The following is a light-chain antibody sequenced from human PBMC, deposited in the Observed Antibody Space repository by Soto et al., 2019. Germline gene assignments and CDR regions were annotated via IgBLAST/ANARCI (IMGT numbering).Light chain of an antibody. Sequence: QSALTQPRSVSGSPGQSVTISCTGTTSDVGGYEYVSWYQQHPGKAPKLIIYDVTERPAGVPDRFSGSKSGNTASLTISGLQAEDEADYSCCSFAGSFSYVFGGGTKLTVL. V-gene: IGLV2-11*01. CDR3: CSFAGSFSYV. CDR1: TSDVGGYEY. CDR2: DVT. J-gene: IGLJ1*01.